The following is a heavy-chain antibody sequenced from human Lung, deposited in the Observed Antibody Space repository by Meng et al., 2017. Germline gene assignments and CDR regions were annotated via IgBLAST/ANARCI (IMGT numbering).Heavy chain of an antibody. CDR3: ARGPTTMAHDFDY. Sequence: VPQPAWAGSLLKPSQTMSSTCVVLGGAFMDHYWSGIRQPPGKGLEWIGEINHSGGTNYNPSLESRATISVDTSQNNLSLKLSSVTAADSAVYYCARGPTTMAHDFDYWGQGTLVTVSS. D-gene: IGHD4-11*01. CDR2: INHSGGT. CDR1: GGAFMDHY. J-gene: IGHJ4*02. V-gene: IGHV4-34*01.